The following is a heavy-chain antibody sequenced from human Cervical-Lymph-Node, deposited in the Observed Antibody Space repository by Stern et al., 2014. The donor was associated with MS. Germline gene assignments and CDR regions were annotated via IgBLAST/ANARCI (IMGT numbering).Heavy chain of an antibody. CDR1: GDFNTTSH. J-gene: IGHJ6*02. D-gene: IGHD3-10*01. CDR3: TRARGITMVRGLISPPYGMDV. V-gene: IGHV4-59*01. CDR2: VYYVGST. Sequence: QVQLQESGPGLVKPSATLSLTCTVSGDFNTTSHWSWIRQPPGKGLEWIGYVYYVGSTDYNPSLKSRVTISLHASKNQISLRLTSVTEADTAVYYCTRARGITMVRGLISPPYGMDVWGQGTTVTVSS.